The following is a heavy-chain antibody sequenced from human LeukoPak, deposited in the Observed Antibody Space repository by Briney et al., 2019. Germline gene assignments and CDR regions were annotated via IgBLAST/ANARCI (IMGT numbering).Heavy chain of an antibody. Sequence: GGSLRLSCAASGLTFSVYSMNWVRQAPGKGLECVSSISSSDYIYYADSVKGRFTISRDNAKNSLYLQMNSLRAEDTAVYYCARDKSYAFDIWGQGTMVTVSS. CDR3: ARDKSYAFDI. CDR1: GLTFSVYS. V-gene: IGHV3-21*01. CDR2: ISSSDYI. J-gene: IGHJ3*02.